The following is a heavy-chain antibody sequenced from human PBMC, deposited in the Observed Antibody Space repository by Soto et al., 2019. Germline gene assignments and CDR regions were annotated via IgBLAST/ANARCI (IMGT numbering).Heavy chain of an antibody. J-gene: IGHJ4*02. CDR1: GDTFSFYA. CDR3: ATSYGSGYRAFDY. V-gene: IGHV1-69*02. CDR2: VNPILSMS. D-gene: IGHD3-10*01. Sequence: QVQLVQSGAELKKPGSSVKVSCKASGDTFSFYAINWVRQAPGLGLEWMGRVNPILSMSNYAQKFQGRVTMTKDKSTSTGYMELRSLRSEDTAFYYCATSYGSGYRAFDYWGQGALVTVSS.